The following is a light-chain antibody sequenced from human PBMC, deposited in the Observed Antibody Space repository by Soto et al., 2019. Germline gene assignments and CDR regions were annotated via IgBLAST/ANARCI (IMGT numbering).Light chain of an antibody. Sequence: QSALTQPASASGSPGQSITISCTGTSSDVGAYNYVSWFQQHPDKVPKLIIYEVSNRPSGVSSRFSGSKSGNTASPTISGLQAEDVADYYCSSYSIISNYVFGSGTKVTVL. CDR1: SSDVGAYNY. J-gene: IGLJ1*01. CDR2: EVS. CDR3: SSYSIISNYV. V-gene: IGLV2-14*01.